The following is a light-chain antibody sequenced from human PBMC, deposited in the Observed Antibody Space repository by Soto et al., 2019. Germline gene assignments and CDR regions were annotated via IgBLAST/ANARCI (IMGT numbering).Light chain of an antibody. Sequence: DVHMTQSPRSLAASVGDRVTISCRASQSISTYLHWYQQKPGKAPRLLISAASSVQSGGPPRFSGTGSGTDFILTISSLRPEDIASYYCQQTYSDPPWTVGQGTKVDSK. CDR2: AAS. CDR1: QSISTY. CDR3: QQTYSDPPWT. J-gene: IGKJ1*01. V-gene: IGKV1-39*01.